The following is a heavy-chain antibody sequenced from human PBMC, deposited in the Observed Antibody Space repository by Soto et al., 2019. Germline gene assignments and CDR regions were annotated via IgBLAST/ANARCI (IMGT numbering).Heavy chain of an antibody. D-gene: IGHD2-15*01. V-gene: IGHV4-30-4*01. CDR2: IYYSGST. Sequence: QVQLQESGPGLVKPSQTLSLTCTVSGGSISSGDYYWSWTRQPPGKGLEWIGYIYYSGSTYYNPSLKSRVTISVDTSKNQFSLKLSSVTAADTAVYYCARDGSLGVAAFDIWGQGTMVTVSS. CDR3: ARDGSLGVAAFDI. J-gene: IGHJ3*02. CDR1: GGSISSGDYY.